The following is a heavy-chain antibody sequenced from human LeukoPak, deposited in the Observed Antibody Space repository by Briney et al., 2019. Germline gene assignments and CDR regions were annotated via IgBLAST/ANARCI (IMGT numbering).Heavy chain of an antibody. J-gene: IGHJ4*02. D-gene: IGHD2-15*01. CDR2: ISHSRGT. CDR1: GGSFRGYY. V-gene: IGHV4-34*01. Sequence: SETLSLTCALYGGSFRGYYWSWVRQPPGKGLEWIGEISHSRGTNYNPSLKSRVTISVDTSKNQFSLNLSSVTAADTAVYYCARAGRSGGMYWGQGTLVTVSS. CDR3: ARAGRSGGMY.